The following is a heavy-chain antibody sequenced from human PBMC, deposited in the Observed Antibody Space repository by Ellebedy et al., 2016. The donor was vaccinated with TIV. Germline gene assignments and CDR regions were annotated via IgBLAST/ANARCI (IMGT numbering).Heavy chain of an antibody. D-gene: IGHD1/OR15-1a*01. CDR1: GDSISSSY. J-gene: IGHJ6*02. CDR2: IYVSGST. Sequence: MPSETLSLTCTVYGDSISSSYWSWIRQPAGKGLEWIGRIYVSGSTHYNPSLRSRVTMSLDTSKSQFSLKLSSVTAADTAVYYCARVFWDNMDYYGMDVWGQGTTVTVSS. CDR3: ARVFWDNMDYYGMDV. V-gene: IGHV4-4*07.